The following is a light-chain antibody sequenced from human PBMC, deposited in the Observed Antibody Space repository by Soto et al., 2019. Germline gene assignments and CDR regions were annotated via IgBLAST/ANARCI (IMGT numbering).Light chain of an antibody. J-gene: IGKJ5*01. CDR2: EVS. CDR3: MQNTQHPPT. CDR1: QSLLHITGETF. V-gene: IGKV2D-29*02. Sequence: DVVMTQTPLSLSVAPGQPASISCKSSQSLLHITGETFLFWYLQKPGQSPQLLIYEVSTRVSGVPDRFSGSGSGTYFTLEISRVETDDVGIYYCMQNTQHPPTFGQGTQLGIE.